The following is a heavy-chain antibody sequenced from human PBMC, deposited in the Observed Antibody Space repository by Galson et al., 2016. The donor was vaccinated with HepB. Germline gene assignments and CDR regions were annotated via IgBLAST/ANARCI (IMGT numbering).Heavy chain of an antibody. CDR3: NTEGRPADY. Sequence: SLRLSCAASGFTFSNAWMSWVRQVPGKGLEWVGRIKSMSDGGTIDYAPPVKGRFSISRDDSKNTVFLQMNSLKTEDTAVYYCNTEGRPADYWGQGTQLTVSS. CDR2: IKSMSDGGTI. J-gene: IGHJ4*02. V-gene: IGHV3-15*01. CDR1: GFTFSNAW.